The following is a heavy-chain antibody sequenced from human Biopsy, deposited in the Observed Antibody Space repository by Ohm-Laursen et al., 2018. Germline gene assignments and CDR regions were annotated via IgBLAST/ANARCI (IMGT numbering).Heavy chain of an antibody. Sequence: TLSLTCAVSGGSISSYQWTWIRQPPGKGLEWIGYLYNTGGTNYNPSLKSLVTISVDTSKNQFSLKLRSVTAADTAVYYSAREAAIIDPRTRAFDYWGQGTLVTVSS. J-gene: IGHJ4*02. V-gene: IGHV4-59*01. CDR2: LYNTGGT. CDR3: AREAAIIDPRTRAFDY. CDR1: GGSISSYQ. D-gene: IGHD6-25*01.